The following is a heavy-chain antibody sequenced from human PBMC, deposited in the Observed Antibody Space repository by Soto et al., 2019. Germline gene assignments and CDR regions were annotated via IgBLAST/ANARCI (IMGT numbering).Heavy chain of an antibody. Sequence: GGSLRLSRTASGFTFRNYWMHWIRQAPGKGLLWVSRISHDKRTTTYADAVKGRFTISRDNAKNNFFLQMNSLRAEDTAFYYCARGGAIFAHTPDYWGPGTLDTVYS. CDR3: ARGGAIFAHTPDY. CDR2: ISHDKRTT. D-gene: IGHD3-3*01. J-gene: IGHJ4*02. V-gene: IGHV3-74*01. CDR1: GFTFRNYW.